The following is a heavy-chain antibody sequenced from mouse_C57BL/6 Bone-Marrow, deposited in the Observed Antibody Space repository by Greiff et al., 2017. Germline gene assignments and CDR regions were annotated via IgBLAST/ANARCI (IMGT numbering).Heavy chain of an antibody. Sequence: DVHLVESGPELVKPGASVKIPCKASGYTFTDYNMDWVKQSHGKSLEWIGDINPNNGGTIYNQKFKGKATLTVDKSSSTAYMELRSLTSEDTAVYYCARYDNYFDYWGQGTTLTVSS. D-gene: IGHD2-3*01. V-gene: IGHV1-18*01. CDR2: INPNNGGT. CDR1: GYTFTDYN. J-gene: IGHJ2*01. CDR3: ARYDNYFDY.